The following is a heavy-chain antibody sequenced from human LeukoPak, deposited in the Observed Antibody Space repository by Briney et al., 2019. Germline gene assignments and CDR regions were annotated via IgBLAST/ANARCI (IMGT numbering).Heavy chain of an antibody. Sequence: ASVKVSCKASGGTFSSYAISWVRQAPGQGLEWMGGIIPIFGTANYAQKFQGRVTITADESTSTAYMELSSLRSEDTAVYYCGRSGYMYYYDSSGYYAYWGQGTLVTVSS. CDR3: GRSGYMYYYDSSGYYAY. J-gene: IGHJ4*02. V-gene: IGHV1-69*13. CDR1: GGTFSSYA. CDR2: IIPIFGTA. D-gene: IGHD3-22*01.